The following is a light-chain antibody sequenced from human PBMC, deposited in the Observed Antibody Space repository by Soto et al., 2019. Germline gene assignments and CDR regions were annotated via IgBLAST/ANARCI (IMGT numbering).Light chain of an antibody. CDR3: QQTHSLPLS. CDR2: ATS. J-gene: IGKJ3*01. V-gene: IGKV1-12*01. CDR1: QGVGGW. Sequence: IQMTQSPSSVSASVGDRVTMTCRASQGVGGWLAWYQQKRGKVPKLLIYATSSLHSGVPSRFSGSGSGTDFTLSISSLQPEDFATYYCQQTHSLPLSFGPGTKVDIK.